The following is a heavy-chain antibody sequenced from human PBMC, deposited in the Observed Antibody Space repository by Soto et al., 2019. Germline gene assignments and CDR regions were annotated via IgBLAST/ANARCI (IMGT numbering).Heavy chain of an antibody. CDR2: ISGRGTNT. Sequence: GGSLRLSCAASGSISTTTPLSWVRQAPGKGLEWVSTISGRGTNTYYADSVRGRFIISRDNLKNTVNLQMNGLGVEDTAIYYCATSFRYFDNWGQGTRVTVSS. V-gene: IGHV3-23*01. J-gene: IGHJ4*02. CDR3: ATSFRYFDN. CDR1: GSISTTTP.